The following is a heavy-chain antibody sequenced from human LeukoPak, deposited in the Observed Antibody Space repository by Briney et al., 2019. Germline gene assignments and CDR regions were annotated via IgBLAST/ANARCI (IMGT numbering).Heavy chain of an antibody. CDR1: GDSISSYY. CDR2: IYYSGST. CDR3: ARGSSSCDY. D-gene: IGHD6-13*01. J-gene: IGHJ4*02. V-gene: IGHV4-59*01. Sequence: SETLSLTCTVSGDSISSYYWSWIRQPPGKGLEWIGYIYYSGSTNYNPSLKSRVTISVDTSKNQFSLKLRSVTAADTAVYYCARGSSSCDYWGQGTLVTVSS.